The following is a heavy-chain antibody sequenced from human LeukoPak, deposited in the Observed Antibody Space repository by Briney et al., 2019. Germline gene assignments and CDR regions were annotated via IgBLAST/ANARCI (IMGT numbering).Heavy chain of an antibody. CDR3: ARDSFDWSEHGMDV. D-gene: IGHD3-9*01. Sequence: PGGSLRLSCAASGFTFSTYAMNWVRQAPGKGLEWVSYISRSGSTMYYADSVKGRFTISRDNAKNSLYLQMNSLRAEDTAVYYCARDSFDWSEHGMDVWGQGTTVTVSS. J-gene: IGHJ6*02. CDR1: GFTFSTYA. V-gene: IGHV3-48*04. CDR2: ISRSGSTM.